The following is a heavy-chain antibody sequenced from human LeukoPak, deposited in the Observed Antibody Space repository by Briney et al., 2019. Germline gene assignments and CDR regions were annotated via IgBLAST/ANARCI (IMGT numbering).Heavy chain of an antibody. V-gene: IGHV1-8*01. CDR3: ASWGDFWSGYYYYYMDV. D-gene: IGHD3-3*01. J-gene: IGHJ6*03. CDR2: MNPKSGNT. CDR1: GYTFTSYD. Sequence: ASVKVSCKASGYTFTSYDINWVRQATGQGLEWMGWMNPKSGNTGYAQKFQGRVTMTRNTSISTAYMELSSLRSEDTAVYYCASWGDFWSGYYYYYMDVWGKGTTVTVSS.